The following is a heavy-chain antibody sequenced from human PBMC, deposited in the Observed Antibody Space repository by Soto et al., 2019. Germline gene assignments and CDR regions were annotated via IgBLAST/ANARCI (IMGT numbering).Heavy chain of an antibody. D-gene: IGHD5-12*01. CDR1: GGTFSSYA. V-gene: IGHV1-69*13. Sequence: SVKVSCKASGGTFSSYAISWVRQAPGQGLEWMGGIIPIFGTANYAQKFKGRVTITADESTSTAYMELSSLRSEDTAVYYCARGYSGYDYDYYYGMDVWGQGTTVTVS. CDR2: IIPIFGTA. CDR3: ARGYSGYDYDYYYGMDV. J-gene: IGHJ6*02.